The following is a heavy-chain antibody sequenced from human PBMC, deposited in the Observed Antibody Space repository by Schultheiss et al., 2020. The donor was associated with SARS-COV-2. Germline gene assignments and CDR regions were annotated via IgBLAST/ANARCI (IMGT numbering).Heavy chain of an antibody. CDR2: ISGSGGNT. CDR1: GFSFSTFP. D-gene: IGHD1-26*01. J-gene: IGHJ4*02. Sequence: GESLKISCEASGFSFSTFPMSWVRQAPGRGLQWVSLISGSGGNTYYADSVKGRFTISRDNAKNTLYLQMNSLKTEDTAVYYCTTRIVGATGVIDYWGQGTLVTVSS. V-gene: IGHV3-23*01. CDR3: TTRIVGATGVIDY.